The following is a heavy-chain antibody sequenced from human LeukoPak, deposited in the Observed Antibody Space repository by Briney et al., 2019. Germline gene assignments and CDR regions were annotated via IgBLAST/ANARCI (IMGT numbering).Heavy chain of an antibody. CDR1: GFTFSSYS. CDR2: IWYDGSNK. J-gene: IGHJ6*02. V-gene: IGHV3-33*01. Sequence: GGSLRLSCAASGFTFSSYSMHWVRQAPGKGLEWVAVIWYDGSNKYYADSVKGRFTISRDNSKNTLYLQMNSLRAEDTAVYYCARDMHYCYGMDVWGQGTTVTVSS. D-gene: IGHD2-2*01. CDR3: ARDMHYCYGMDV.